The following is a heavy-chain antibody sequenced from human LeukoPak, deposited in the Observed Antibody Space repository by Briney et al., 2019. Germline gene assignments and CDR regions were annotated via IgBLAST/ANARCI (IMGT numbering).Heavy chain of an antibody. D-gene: IGHD5-18*01. Sequence: GASVKVSCMASGYTFRSSGISWVRQAPGQGLEWLGWISAVNGDIDYALKFQGRLILPTDTSTNIAYMELRSLRSDDTAVYYCAKDYNYVIDYWGQGTLITVSS. V-gene: IGHV1-18*01. CDR3: AKDYNYVIDY. CDR1: GYTFRSSG. CDR2: ISAVNGDI. J-gene: IGHJ4*02.